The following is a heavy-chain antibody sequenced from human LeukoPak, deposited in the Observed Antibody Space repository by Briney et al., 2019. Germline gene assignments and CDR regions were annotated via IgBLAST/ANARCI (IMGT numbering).Heavy chain of an antibody. Sequence: GESLKISCKGSGYSFTSYWIGWVRQMPGKGLEWMGIIYPGDSDTRYSPSFQGQVTISADKPISTAYLQWSSLKASDTAMYYCARGDIRYNWDYVWFDPWGQGTLVTVSS. J-gene: IGHJ5*02. CDR1: GYSFTSYW. V-gene: IGHV5-51*04. CDR2: IYPGDSDT. CDR3: ARGDIRYNWDYVWFDP. D-gene: IGHD1-7*01.